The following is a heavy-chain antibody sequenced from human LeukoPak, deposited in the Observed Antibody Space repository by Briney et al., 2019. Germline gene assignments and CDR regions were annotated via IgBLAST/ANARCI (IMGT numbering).Heavy chain of an antibody. CDR3: AADGYNFFDY. J-gene: IGHJ4*02. D-gene: IGHD5-24*01. CDR1: GGSVSSGSYY. CDR2: IYTSGST. V-gene: IGHV4-61*02. Sequence: SETLSLTCTVSGGSVSSGSYYWSWIRQPPGKGLEWIGRIYTSGSTNYNPSLKSRVTISVDTSKNQFSLKLSSVTAADTAVYYCAADGYNFFDYWGQGTLVTVSS.